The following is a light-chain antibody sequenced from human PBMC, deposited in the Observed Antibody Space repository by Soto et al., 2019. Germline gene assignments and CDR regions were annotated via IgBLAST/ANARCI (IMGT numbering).Light chain of an antibody. CDR1: TSNIGAPYD. CDR2: GDN. CDR3: QSYDISLHNYV. Sequence: QAVVTQPPSVSGAPGQRVSISCTGSTSNIGAPYDVHWYQHLPGTAPKLLIYGDNNRPSGVPDRFSGPKSGTSASLAITRLQAEDEADYYCQSYDISLHNYVFGTGTKVTVL. V-gene: IGLV1-40*01. J-gene: IGLJ1*01.